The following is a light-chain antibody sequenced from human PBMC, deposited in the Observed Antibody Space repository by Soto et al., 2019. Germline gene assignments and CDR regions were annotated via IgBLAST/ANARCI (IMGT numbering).Light chain of an antibody. V-gene: IGKV3-20*01. CDR2: GAS. CDR3: QQYGNSPLT. J-gene: IGKJ4*01. Sequence: EIVLTQSPGTLSLSPGERATLSCRASQSVRSSYFAWYQQKPGQAPRLLIFGASTRAPGIPDRFSGSGSGPDFTLTICKLEPEDFALFYCQQYGNSPLTSGGGTKVEIK. CDR1: QSVRSSY.